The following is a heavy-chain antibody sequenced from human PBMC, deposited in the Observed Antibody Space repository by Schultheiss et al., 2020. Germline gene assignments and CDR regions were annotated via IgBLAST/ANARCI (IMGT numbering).Heavy chain of an antibody. CDR1: GFSLSTSGVG. D-gene: IGHD3-3*01. J-gene: IGHJ6*02. CDR3: AHSPERYDFWSGYPSYYYSGMDV. CDR2: IYWDDDK. V-gene: IGHV2-5*02. Sequence: SGPTLVKPTQTLTLTCTFSGFSLSTSGVGVGWIRQPPGKALEWLALIYWDDDKRYSPSLKSRLTITKDTSKNQVVLTMTNMDPVDTATYYCAHSPERYDFWSGYPSYYYSGMDVRGQGTTITVAS.